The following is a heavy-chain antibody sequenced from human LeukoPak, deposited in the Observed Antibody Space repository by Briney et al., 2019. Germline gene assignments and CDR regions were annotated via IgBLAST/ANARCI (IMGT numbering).Heavy chain of an antibody. D-gene: IGHD3-22*01. J-gene: IGHJ4*02. CDR3: ARDPPYYDSSGYYYDY. Sequence: GGSLKLSCAASGFTFSNYAMSWVRQAPGKGLEWVSSISGSSIYIYYADSVKGRSTISRDNAKNSLYLQMNSLRAEDTAVYYCARDPPYYDSSGYYYDYWGQGTLVTVSS. CDR1: GFTFSNYA. V-gene: IGHV3-21*01. CDR2: ISGSSIYI.